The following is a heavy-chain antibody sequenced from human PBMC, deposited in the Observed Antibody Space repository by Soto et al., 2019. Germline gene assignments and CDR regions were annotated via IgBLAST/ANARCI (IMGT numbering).Heavy chain of an antibody. Sequence: ASVKVSCKASGYTFTGYYMHWVRQAPGQGLEWMGWINPNSGGTNYAQKFQGRVTMTRDTSISTAYMELSRLRSDDTAVYYCARDSSGWLQQDYFDFWGQGTLVTVSS. J-gene: IGHJ4*02. V-gene: IGHV1-2*02. CDR2: INPNSGGT. D-gene: IGHD5-18*01. CDR1: GYTFTGYY. CDR3: ARDSSGWLQQDYFDF.